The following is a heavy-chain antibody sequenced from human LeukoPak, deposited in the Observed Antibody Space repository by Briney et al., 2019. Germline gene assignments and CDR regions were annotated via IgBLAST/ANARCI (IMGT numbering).Heavy chain of an antibody. J-gene: IGHJ4*02. V-gene: IGHV3-64D*06. D-gene: IGHD1-26*01. CDR1: GFTFSTYA. Sequence: GGSLRLSCSASGFTFSTYAIHWVRQAPGKGLEYVSALSSNGGSTYYADSVKGRFTISRDNSKNTLYLQMISLRADDTAVYYCVKVGIDGGSYSENYLDYWGQGTLVTVSP. CDR2: LSSNGGST. CDR3: VKVGIDGGSYSENYLDY.